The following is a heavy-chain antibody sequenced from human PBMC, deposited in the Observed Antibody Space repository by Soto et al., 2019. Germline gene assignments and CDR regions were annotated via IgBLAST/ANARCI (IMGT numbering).Heavy chain of an antibody. V-gene: IGHV1-3*01. CDR1: GYTFSSYA. J-gene: IGHJ4*02. Sequence: GASVKVSCKASGYTFSSYAIHWVRQAPGQSLEWMGCINDADGNTKYSQKFQGRVTLTRDTSASTAYMELSSLKSEDTAVYYCARDPPGSGPNFDNWGQGTLVTVSS. D-gene: IGHD2-15*01. CDR2: INDADGNT. CDR3: ARDPPGSGPNFDN.